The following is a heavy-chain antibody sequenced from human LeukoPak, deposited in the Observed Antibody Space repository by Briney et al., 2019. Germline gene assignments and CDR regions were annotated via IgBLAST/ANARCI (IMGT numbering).Heavy chain of an antibody. CDR3: ARHMYSVGSCYYFDY. Sequence: TSETLSLTCTVSGGSISSSSYYWGWIRQPPGKGLEWIASIYYSGSTYYNPSLKSRVTISVDTSKNQFSLKLSSVTAADTAVYCCARHMYSVGSCYYFDYWGQGTLVTVSS. CDR1: GGSISSSSYY. D-gene: IGHD2-15*01. J-gene: IGHJ4*02. V-gene: IGHV4-39*01. CDR2: IYYSGST.